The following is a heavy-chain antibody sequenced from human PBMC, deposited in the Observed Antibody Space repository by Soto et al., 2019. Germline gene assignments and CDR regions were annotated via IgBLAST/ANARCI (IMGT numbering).Heavy chain of an antibody. J-gene: IGHJ6*02. D-gene: IGHD6-6*01. CDR2: IYPGDSDT. CDR3: ARHGVASRHYYYYGMDV. V-gene: IGHV5-51*01. Sequence: GESLKISCKGSGYSFTSYWIGWVRQMSGKGLEWMVIIYPGDSDTRYSPSFQGQVTISADKSISTAYLQWISLKASDTAMYYCARHGVASRHYYYYGMDVWCQGTTVTVS. CDR1: GYSFTSYW.